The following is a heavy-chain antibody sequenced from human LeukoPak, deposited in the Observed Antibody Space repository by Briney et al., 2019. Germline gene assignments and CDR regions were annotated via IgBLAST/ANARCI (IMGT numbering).Heavy chain of an antibody. J-gene: IGHJ3*02. CDR1: GGSISSYY. D-gene: IGHD5-12*01. V-gene: IGHV4-59*01. CDR3: ARVFQWDVDIVATLRGHAFDI. Sequence: SETLSLTCTVSGGSISSYYWSWIRQPPGKGLEWIGYIYYSGSTNYNPSLKSRVTISVDTSKNQFSLKLSSVTAADTAVYYCARVFQWDVDIVATLRGHAFDIWGQGTMVTVSS. CDR2: IYYSGST.